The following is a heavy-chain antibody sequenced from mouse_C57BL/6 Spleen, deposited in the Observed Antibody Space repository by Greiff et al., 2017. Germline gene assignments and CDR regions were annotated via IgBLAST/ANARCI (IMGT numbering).Heavy chain of an antibody. CDR1: GFTFSNYW. D-gene: IGHD2-5*01. V-gene: IGHV6-3*01. Sequence: DVMLVESGGGLVQPGGSMKLSCVASGFTFSNYWMNWVRQSPEKGLEWVAQIRLKSDNYATHYAESVKGRFTISRDDSKSSVYLQMNNLRAEDTGIYYCTADSKRYFDVWGTGTTVTVSS. J-gene: IGHJ1*03. CDR2: IRLKSDNYAT. CDR3: TADSKRYFDV.